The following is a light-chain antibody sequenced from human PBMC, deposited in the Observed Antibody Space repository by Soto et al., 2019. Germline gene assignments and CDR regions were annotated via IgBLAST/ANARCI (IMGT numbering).Light chain of an antibody. CDR1: TSDVGGYRY. Sequence: QSALTQPASVSGSPGQSITISCSGTTSDVGGYRYVSWYQEHPGKAPKLVIYEVNKRPSGVSDRFSGSKSGNTASLTISGLQAEDEADYYCSSFTSSTDLVVFGGGTKVTVL. V-gene: IGLV2-14*01. CDR3: SSFTSSTDLVV. J-gene: IGLJ2*01. CDR2: EVN.